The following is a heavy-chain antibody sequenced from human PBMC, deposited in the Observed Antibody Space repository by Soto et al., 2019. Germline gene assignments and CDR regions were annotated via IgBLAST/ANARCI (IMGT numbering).Heavy chain of an antibody. CDR3: ARDSYYYDSSGYWDKYFQH. CDR2: IKQDGSEK. D-gene: IGHD3-22*01. J-gene: IGHJ1*01. CDR1: GFTFSSYW. Sequence: GGSLRLSCAASGFTFSSYWMSWVRQAPGKGLEWVANIKQDGSEKYYVDSVKGRFTISRDNAKNSLYLQMNSLRAEDTAVYYCARDSYYYDSSGYWDKYFQHWGQGTLVTVSS. V-gene: IGHV3-7*03.